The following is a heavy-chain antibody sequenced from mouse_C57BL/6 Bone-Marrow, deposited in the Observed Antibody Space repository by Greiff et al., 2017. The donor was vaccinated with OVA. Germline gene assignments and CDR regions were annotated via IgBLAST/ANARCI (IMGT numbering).Heavy chain of an antibody. D-gene: IGHD2-5*01. V-gene: IGHV1-81*01. CDR2: IYPRSGNT. J-gene: IGHJ4*01. CDR1: GYTFTSYG. Sequence: QVQLKQSGAELARPGASVKLSCKASGYTFTSYGISWVKQRTGQGLEWIGEIYPRSGNTYYNEKFKGKATLTADKSSSTAYMELRSLTSEDSAVYFCARDYSNYGGFYYYAMDYWGQGTSVTVSS. CDR3: ARDYSNYGGFYYYAMDY.